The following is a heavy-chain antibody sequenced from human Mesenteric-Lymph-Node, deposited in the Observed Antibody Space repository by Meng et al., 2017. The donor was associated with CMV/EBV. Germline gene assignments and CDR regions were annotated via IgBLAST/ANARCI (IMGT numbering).Heavy chain of an antibody. V-gene: IGHV3-23*01. CDR3: AKGGVYSSSWGDY. CDR1: GFTFSRYV. Sequence: GESLKISCAASGFTFSRYVMNWVRQGPGKGLEWVSAISGRGDSSYYADSVAGRFTVSRDNSKNTLYLQMNSLRAEDTAIYYCAKGGVYSSSWGDYWGQGTLVTVSS. J-gene: IGHJ4*02. CDR2: ISGRGDSS. D-gene: IGHD6-13*01.